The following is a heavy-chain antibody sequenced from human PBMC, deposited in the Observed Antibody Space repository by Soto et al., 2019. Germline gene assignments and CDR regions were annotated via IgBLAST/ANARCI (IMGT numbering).Heavy chain of an antibody. CDR2: ISSAVNT. J-gene: IGHJ4*02. Sequence: PGGSLRLSCAGSGFTFSNYAMSWVRQAPGKGLEWVSAISSAVNTYYAGSVKGRLTISRDNSKNTLSLQMNSLRAEDTAVYYCAKQVRDGTSSPYYFDYWGQGTLVTVSS. CDR1: GFTFSNYA. V-gene: IGHV3-23*01. CDR3: AKQVRDGTSSPYYFDY. D-gene: IGHD6-6*01.